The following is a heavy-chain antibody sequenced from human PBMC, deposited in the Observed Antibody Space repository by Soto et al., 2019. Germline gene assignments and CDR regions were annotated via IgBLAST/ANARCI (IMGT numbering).Heavy chain of an antibody. CDR3: TRLRKSGDFDY. CDR1: GFTFSASA. V-gene: IGHV3-73*01. Sequence: PWGSLRLSCAASGFTFSASAMHWVRQASGKGLEWLGRIRSKSDTYATAYAETVKGRFSISRDDSENMVYLQMNSLKTEDTAVYYCTRLRKSGDFDYWGQGTLVTVSS. D-gene: IGHD3-10*01. J-gene: IGHJ4*02. CDR2: IRSKSDTYAT.